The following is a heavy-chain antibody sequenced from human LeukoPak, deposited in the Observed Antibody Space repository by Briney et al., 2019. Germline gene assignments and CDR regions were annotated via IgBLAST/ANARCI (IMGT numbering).Heavy chain of an antibody. D-gene: IGHD6-13*01. CDR2: IYHSGST. J-gene: IGHJ4*02. Sequence: TSETLSLTCAVSGGSISSGGYSWSWIRQPPGKGLEWIGYIYHSGSTYYNPSLKSRVTISVDTSKNQFSLKLSSVTAADTAVYYCARGAAAGPFDYWGQGTLVTVSS. V-gene: IGHV4-30-2*01. CDR3: ARGAAAGPFDY. CDR1: GGSISSGGYS.